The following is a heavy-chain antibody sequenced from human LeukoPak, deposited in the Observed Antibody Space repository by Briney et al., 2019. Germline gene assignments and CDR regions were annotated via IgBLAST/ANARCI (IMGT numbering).Heavy chain of an antibody. CDR1: GFTFSDYY. V-gene: IGHV4-34*01. CDR3: ASLTYE. Sequence: GSLRLSCAASGFTFSDYYMNWIRQARGKGLEWIGEINHSGSTNYNPSLKSRVTISVDTSKNQFSLKLSSVTAADTAVYYCASLTYEWGQGTLVTVSS. D-gene: IGHD5-12*01. J-gene: IGHJ4*02. CDR2: INHSGST.